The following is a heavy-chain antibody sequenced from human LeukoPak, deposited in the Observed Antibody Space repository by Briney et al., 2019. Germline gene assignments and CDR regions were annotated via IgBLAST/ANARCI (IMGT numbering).Heavy chain of an antibody. CDR3: ARFLSDCSGGSCYQADYYYYMDV. D-gene: IGHD2-15*01. J-gene: IGHJ6*03. Sequence: ASVTVSFKASGYTFTIYYMHWVRQALGQGREWMGWINPNSGGTNYAQKFQGRVTMTRATSISTAYMELSRLRSDDTAVYYCARFLSDCSGGSCYQADYYYYMDVWGKGTTVTVSS. CDR2: INPNSGGT. V-gene: IGHV1-2*02. CDR1: GYTFTIYY.